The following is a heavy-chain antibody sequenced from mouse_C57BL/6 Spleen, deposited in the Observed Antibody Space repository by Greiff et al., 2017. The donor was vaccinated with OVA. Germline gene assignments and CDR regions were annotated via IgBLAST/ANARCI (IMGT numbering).Heavy chain of an antibody. J-gene: IGHJ4*01. Sequence: VMLVESGAELVKPGASVKISCKASGYAFSSYWMNWVKQRPGKGLEWIGQIYPGDGDTNYNGKFKGKATLTADKSSSTAYMQLSSLTSEDSAVYFCIITTVVVPMDYWGQGTSVTVSS. CDR3: IITTVVVPMDY. V-gene: IGHV1-80*01. D-gene: IGHD1-1*01. CDR2: IYPGDGDT. CDR1: GYAFSSYW.